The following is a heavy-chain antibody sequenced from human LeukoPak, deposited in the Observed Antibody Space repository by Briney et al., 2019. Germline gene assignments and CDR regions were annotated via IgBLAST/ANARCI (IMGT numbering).Heavy chain of an antibody. V-gene: IGHV3-21*01. CDR3: ARTYYYDSSGYSSWFDP. CDR2: ISSSSSYI. D-gene: IGHD3-22*01. Sequence: GGSLRLSCAASGFTFSSYSMNWVRQAPGKGLEWVSSISSSSSYIYYADSVKGRFTISRDNSKNTLYLQMNSLRAEDTAVYYCARTYYYDSSGYSSWFDPWGQGTLVTVSS. CDR1: GFTFSSYS. J-gene: IGHJ5*02.